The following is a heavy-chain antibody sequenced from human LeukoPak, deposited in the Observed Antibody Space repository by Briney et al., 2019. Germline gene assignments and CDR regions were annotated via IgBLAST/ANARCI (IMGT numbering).Heavy chain of an antibody. J-gene: IGHJ4*02. CDR1: GFTFSSYA. V-gene: IGHV3-23*01. D-gene: IGHD2-8*01. CDR3: AKDSSIGKYCPSGVCSPFDY. CDR2: IRDSGDYA. Sequence: PGGSLRLSCVGSGFTFSSYAMSWVRQAPGKGLEWVSVIRDSGDYAYCAASVTGRFTISRDNSKNTLFLQLNSLRAEDTAVYFCAKDSSIGKYCPSGVCSPFDYWGQGTLVTVSS.